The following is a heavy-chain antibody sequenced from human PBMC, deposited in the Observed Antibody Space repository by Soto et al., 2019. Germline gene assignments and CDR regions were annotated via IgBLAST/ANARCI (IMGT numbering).Heavy chain of an antibody. J-gene: IGHJ4*02. CDR3: AIGYTDGLYHDS. CDR2: IGAGDGRT. D-gene: IGHD6-19*01. CDR1: GYTFTSNA. Sequence: QVHLVQSGAEEKKPGASVKVSCKASGYTFTSNAIHWVRQAPGQRLEWLGWIGAGDGRTTYSQTFQGRVIFTSDTSASTVYMELSSLTSEDTAVYFCAIGYTDGLYHDSWGQGPLVTVSS. V-gene: IGHV1-3*05.